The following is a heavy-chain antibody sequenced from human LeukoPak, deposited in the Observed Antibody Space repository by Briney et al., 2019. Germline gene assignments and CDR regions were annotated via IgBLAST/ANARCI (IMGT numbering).Heavy chain of an antibody. CDR2: IYSGGSP. J-gene: IGHJ4*02. Sequence: PGGSLRLSCAASGFTFSTNYMSWVRQAPGKGLEWVSVIYSGGSPYYADSVKGRFTISRDNSKNTLYLQMNSLRAEDTAVYYCARDIGSGSYYEEFDYWGQGTLVTVSS. CDR3: ARDIGSGSYYEEFDY. V-gene: IGHV3-53*01. CDR1: GFTFSTNY. D-gene: IGHD3-10*01.